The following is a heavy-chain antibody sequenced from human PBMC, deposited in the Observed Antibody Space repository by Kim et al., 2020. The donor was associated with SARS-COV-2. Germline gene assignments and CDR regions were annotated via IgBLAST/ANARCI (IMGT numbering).Heavy chain of an antibody. CDR1: GFTFSSYA. CDR2: ISNSGTST. CDR3: AKEDLSGSSFDY. V-gene: IGHV3-23*01. D-gene: IGHD1-26*01. J-gene: IGHJ4*02. Sequence: GGSLRLSCAASGFTFSSYAMSWVRQAPGKGLEWVSSISNSGTSTYYTDSVKGRFTISRDNSKNTLYLQMNSLRAEDTAVYYCAKEDLSGSSFDYWGQGTLVTVS.